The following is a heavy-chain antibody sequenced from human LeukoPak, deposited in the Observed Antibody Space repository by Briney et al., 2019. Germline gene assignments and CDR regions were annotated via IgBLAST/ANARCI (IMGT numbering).Heavy chain of an antibody. J-gene: IGHJ4*02. D-gene: IGHD3-16*02. V-gene: IGHV3-11*01. Sequence: GGSLRLSCAASGFTFNDYYMSWIRQAPGEGLEWISYISGSGDRIYYADSVKGRFTISRDNAKNSLYLQLNSLRAEDTAVYYCARDYAWDSYGLVLDSWGQGALVTVSS. CDR1: GFTFNDYY. CDR2: ISGSGDRI. CDR3: ARDYAWDSYGLVLDS.